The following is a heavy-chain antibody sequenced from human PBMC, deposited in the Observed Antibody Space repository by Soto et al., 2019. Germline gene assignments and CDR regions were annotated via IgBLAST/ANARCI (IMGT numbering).Heavy chain of an antibody. CDR2: IIALFATA. CDR3: ARGGVIVVLPAATQSYRAFDI. CDR1: AGTFSSSA. D-gene: IGHD2-2*01. Sequence: SVNVSCMASAGTFSSSAISWLRQAPGQGLESMGGIIALFATANYAQKFQGRVTITADESTSTAYMELSSVRSEDTAVYYCARGGVIVVLPAATQSYRAFDIWGQGTMVTVSS. J-gene: IGHJ3*02. V-gene: IGHV1-69*13.